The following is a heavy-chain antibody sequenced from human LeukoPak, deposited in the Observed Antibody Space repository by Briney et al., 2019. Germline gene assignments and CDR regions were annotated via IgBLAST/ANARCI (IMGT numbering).Heavy chain of an antibody. CDR1: GGTFSSYA. CDR2: IIPIFGTA. D-gene: IGHD3-10*01. V-gene: IGHV1-69*05. J-gene: IGHJ4*02. Sequence: ASVKVSCKASGGTFSSYAISWVRQAPGQGLEWMGGIIPIFGTANYAQKFQGRVTITTDESTSTACMELSSLRSEDTAVYYCASGDGDKYYFDYWGQGTLVTVSS. CDR3: ASGDGDKYYFDY.